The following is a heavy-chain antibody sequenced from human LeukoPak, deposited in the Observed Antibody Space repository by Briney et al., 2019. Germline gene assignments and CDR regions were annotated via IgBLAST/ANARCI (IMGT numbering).Heavy chain of an antibody. CDR2: ISSGSTI. J-gene: IGHJ3*02. CDR1: GFTFSSYE. D-gene: IGHD2-2*01. CDR3: ARGAIVVVPAAEDDAFDI. Sequence: GGSLRLSCAASGFTFSSYEMNWVRQAPGKGLEWVSYISSGSTIYYADSVKGRFTISRDNAKNSLYLQMNSLRAEDTAVYYCARGAIVVVPAAEDDAFDIWGQGTMVTVSS. V-gene: IGHV3-48*03.